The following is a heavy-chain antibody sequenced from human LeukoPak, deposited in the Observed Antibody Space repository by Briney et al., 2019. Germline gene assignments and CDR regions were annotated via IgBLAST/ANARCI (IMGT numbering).Heavy chain of an antibody. V-gene: IGHV1-18*01. CDR3: ARGLLYSSGWYHGGLGY. CDR1: GYTFTSYG. Sequence: ASVKVSCKASGYTFTSYGISWVRQAPGQGLEWMGWISAYNGNTNYAQKLQGRVTMTTDTSTSTAYMELRSLRSDDTAVYYCARGLLYSSGWYHGGLGYWGQGTLVTVSS. CDR2: ISAYNGNT. J-gene: IGHJ4*02. D-gene: IGHD6-19*01.